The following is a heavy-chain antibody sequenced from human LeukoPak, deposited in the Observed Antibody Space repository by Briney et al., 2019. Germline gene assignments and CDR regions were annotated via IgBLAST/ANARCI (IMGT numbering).Heavy chain of an antibody. CDR3: ARDRDSGSYNDAFDI. CDR2: INPNSGGT. D-gene: IGHD1-26*01. CDR1: GYTFTGYY. Sequence: ASVKVSCKASGYTFTGYYMHWVRQAPGQGLEWMGWINPNSGGTNYAQKFQGWVTMTRDTSISTAYMELSRLRSDDTAVYYCARDRDSGSYNDAFDIWGQGTMVTVSS. V-gene: IGHV1-2*04. J-gene: IGHJ3*02.